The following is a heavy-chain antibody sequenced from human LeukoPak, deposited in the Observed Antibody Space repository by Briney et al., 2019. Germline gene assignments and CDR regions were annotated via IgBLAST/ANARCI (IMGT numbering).Heavy chain of an antibody. Sequence: PSETLSLTCTVSGGSISNYYCRWIRQPPGKGLEWIGYIYYTGTTYYNPSLKSRVTISVDTSKNQFSLRLSSVTAADTAVYYCARHISGGATLDWGQGTLVTVSS. CDR2: IYYTGTT. V-gene: IGHV4-59*08. CDR3: ARHISGGATLD. CDR1: GGSISNYY. D-gene: IGHD2-15*01. J-gene: IGHJ4*02.